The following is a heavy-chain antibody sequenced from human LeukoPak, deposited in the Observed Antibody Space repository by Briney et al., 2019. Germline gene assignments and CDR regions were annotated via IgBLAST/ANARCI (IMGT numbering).Heavy chain of an antibody. CDR1: GYTFTSYA. V-gene: IGHV1-3*01. CDR2: ISAGNGNT. D-gene: IGHD2-21*02. J-gene: IGHJ4*02. Sequence: GASVKVSCKASGYTFTSYAIHWVRQAPGQRLEWMGWISAGNGNTKYSQNFQGRVTFISNTSATTAFMELSSLRSEDAAVYYCARGGDWLFDYWGQGILVTVSS. CDR3: ARGGDWLFDY.